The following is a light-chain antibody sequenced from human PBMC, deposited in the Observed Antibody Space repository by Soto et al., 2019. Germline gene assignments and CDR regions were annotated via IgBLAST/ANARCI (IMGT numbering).Light chain of an antibody. CDR2: AAS. Sequence: DIQMTQSPSSLSASVGDRVTITCRASQDINNNLAWFQQQPGKAPKSLIYAASSLHTGVPSKLSGSGSGTDFTLTISSLQPEDFATYYCQQYHTFPITFGQGTRLDIK. CDR1: QDINNN. V-gene: IGKV1-16*02. J-gene: IGKJ5*01. CDR3: QQYHTFPIT.